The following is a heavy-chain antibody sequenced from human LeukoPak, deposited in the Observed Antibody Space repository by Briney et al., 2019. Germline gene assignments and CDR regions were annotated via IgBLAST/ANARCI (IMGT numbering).Heavy chain of an antibody. CDR3: AKDLRSSNYYFFDY. J-gene: IGHJ4*02. V-gene: IGHV3-23*01. CDR2: ISGSGGST. Sequence: GGSLRLSCAASGFTFSSYAMSWVRQAPGKGLEWVSGISGSGGSTYYADSVKGRFTISRDNSKNTLYLQMNSLRAEDTAVYYCAKDLRSSNYYFFDYWGQGTLITVSS. D-gene: IGHD6-13*01. CDR1: GFTFSSYA.